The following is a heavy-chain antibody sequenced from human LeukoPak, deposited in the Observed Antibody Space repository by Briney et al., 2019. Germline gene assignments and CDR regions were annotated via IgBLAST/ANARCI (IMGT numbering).Heavy chain of an antibody. CDR1: GFTFSNYW. Sequence: GGSLRLSCAASGFTFSNYWMTWVRQAPGKGLEWVANMKEDGSEKYYVDSVKGRFTISRDNAENSLYLQMNSLRVEDTAFYYCARDLAYSRLDYWGQGMLVTVSS. V-gene: IGHV3-7*01. CDR3: ARDLAYSRLDY. J-gene: IGHJ4*02. CDR2: MKEDGSEK. D-gene: IGHD5-18*01.